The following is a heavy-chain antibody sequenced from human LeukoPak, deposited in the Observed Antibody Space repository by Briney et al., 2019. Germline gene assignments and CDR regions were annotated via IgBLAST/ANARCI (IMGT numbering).Heavy chain of an antibody. J-gene: IGHJ4*02. Sequence: SETLSLTCTVSGGSISSYYWSWITQPPGKGLEWSGYIYYGGSTNYNPSLKSRVTISVDTSKNQFSLKLSSVTAADTAVYYCASSKGTSYYYDSSGYYAPSSFDYWGQGTLVTVSS. CDR1: GGSISSYY. CDR3: ASSKGTSYYYDSSGYYAPSSFDY. CDR2: IYYGGST. D-gene: IGHD3-22*01. V-gene: IGHV4-59*01.